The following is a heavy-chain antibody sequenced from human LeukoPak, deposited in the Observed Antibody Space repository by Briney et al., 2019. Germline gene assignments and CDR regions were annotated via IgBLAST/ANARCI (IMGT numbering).Heavy chain of an antibody. V-gene: IGHV5-10-1*01. CDR1: GYSFTSYW. CDR3: ARQGHNFFDY. CDR2: IDPSDSYT. J-gene: IGHJ4*02. Sequence: GEPLKISCKGSGYSFTSYWISWVRQMPGKGLEWMGRIDPSDSYTNYSPSFQGHVTISADKSISTAYLQWSTLKASDTAMYYCARQGHNFFDYWGQGTLVTVSS.